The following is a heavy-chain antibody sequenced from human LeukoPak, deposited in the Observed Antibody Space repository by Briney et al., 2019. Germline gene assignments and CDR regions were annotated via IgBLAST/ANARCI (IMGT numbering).Heavy chain of an antibody. CDR3: ARGLRGYSYGLLDY. V-gene: IGHV4-34*01. CDR1: GGSFSGYY. D-gene: IGHD5-18*01. J-gene: IGHJ4*02. Sequence: SETLSLTCAVCGGSFSGYYWSWIRQPPGKGLEWIGEINHSGSTNYNPSLKSRVTISVDTSKNQFSLKLSSVTAADTAVYYCARGLRGYSYGLLDYWGQGTLVTVSS. CDR2: INHSGST.